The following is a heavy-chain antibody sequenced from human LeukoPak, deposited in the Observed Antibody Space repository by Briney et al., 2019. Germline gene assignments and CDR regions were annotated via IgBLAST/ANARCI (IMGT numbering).Heavy chain of an antibody. CDR2: IYYSGST. V-gene: IGHV4-34*09. CDR1: GGSFSGYY. Sequence: PSETLSLTCAVYGGSFSGYYWSWIRQPPGKGLEWIGYIYYSGSTYYNPSLKSRVTISVDTSKNQFSLKLSSVTAADTAVYYCARDRSGYGDYRDYWGQGTLVTVSS. D-gene: IGHD4-17*01. J-gene: IGHJ4*02. CDR3: ARDRSGYGDYRDY.